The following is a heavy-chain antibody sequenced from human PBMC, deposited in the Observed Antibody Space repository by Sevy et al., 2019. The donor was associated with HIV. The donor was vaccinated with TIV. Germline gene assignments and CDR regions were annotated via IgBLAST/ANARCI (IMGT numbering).Heavy chain of an antibody. CDR3: ARYIGGRPRGYYFDS. D-gene: IGHD6-6*01. Sequence: GGSLRLSCAASGFTFRTFWMSWVRQAPGKGLEWVAHIKQDGTEKYHVDSVKGRFTIARDNANNSLNLLMNSLRADNTTVYYCARYIGGRPRGYYFDSWGQGTLLTVSS. J-gene: IGHJ4*02. V-gene: IGHV3-7*01. CDR2: IKQDGTEK. CDR1: GFTFRTFW.